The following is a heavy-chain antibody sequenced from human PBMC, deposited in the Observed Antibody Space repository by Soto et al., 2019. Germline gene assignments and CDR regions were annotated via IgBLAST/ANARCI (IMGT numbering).Heavy chain of an antibody. CDR1: GFIFSTYA. V-gene: IGHV3-23*01. D-gene: IGHD2-15*01. CDR3: AKVGGYCSGGSCSSTSEYGMDV. J-gene: IGHJ6*02. CDR2: ISNVGDST. Sequence: EVQLLESGGGLVQPGGSLRLSCAASGFIFSTYAMNWVRQAPGKGLEWVSIISNVGDSTHYIDSVKGRFTISRDNSKNTLYLQMNSLRAEDTAVYYCAKVGGYCSGGSCSSTSEYGMDVWGQGTTVTVSS.